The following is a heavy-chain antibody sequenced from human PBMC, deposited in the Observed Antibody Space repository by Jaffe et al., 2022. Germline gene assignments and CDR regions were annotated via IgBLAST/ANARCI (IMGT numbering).Heavy chain of an antibody. D-gene: IGHD5-12*01. J-gene: IGHJ4*02. V-gene: IGHV4-59*01. Sequence: QVQLQESGPGLVKPSETLSLTCTVSGGSISSYYWSWIRQPPGKGLEWIGYIYYSGSTNYNPSLKSRVTISVDTSKNQFSLKLSSVTAADTAVYYCARGLGSGYDWGGFDYWGQGTLVTVSS. CDR3: ARGLGSGYDWGGFDY. CDR2: IYYSGST. CDR1: GGSISSYY.